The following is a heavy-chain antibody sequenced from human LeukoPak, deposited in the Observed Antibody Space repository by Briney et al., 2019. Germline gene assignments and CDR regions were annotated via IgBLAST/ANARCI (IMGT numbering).Heavy chain of an antibody. Sequence: GGSLRLSCAASGLTFSNYAMLWVRQAPGKGLEWISSTTSTGTVTFYADSVRGRVTISRDNPKDTLYLQMNSLRAEDTAVYYCAKERCSHGCDGYDSRGQGTLVVVSS. D-gene: IGHD5-18*01. J-gene: IGHJ4*02. CDR1: GLTFSNYA. V-gene: IGHV3-23*01. CDR2: TTSTGTVT. CDR3: AKERCSHGCDGYDS.